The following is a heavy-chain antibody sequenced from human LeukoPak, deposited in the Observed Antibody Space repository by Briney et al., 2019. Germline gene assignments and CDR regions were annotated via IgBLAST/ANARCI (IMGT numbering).Heavy chain of an antibody. CDR2: ISYDGSNK. CDR1: GFTFSSYA. D-gene: IGHD4-23*01. CDR3: ARASGGNSPLRDF. Sequence: GGSLRLSCAASGFTFSSYAMHWVRQAPGKGLEWVAVISYDGSNKYYADSVKGRFTISRDNSKNTLYLQMNSLRAEDTAVYYCARASGGNSPLRDFWGQGTLVTVSS. J-gene: IGHJ4*02. V-gene: IGHV3-30-3*01.